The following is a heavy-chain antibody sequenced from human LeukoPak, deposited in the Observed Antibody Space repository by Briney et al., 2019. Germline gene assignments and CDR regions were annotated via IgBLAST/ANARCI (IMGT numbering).Heavy chain of an antibody. CDR1: GGSFSGYY. J-gene: IGHJ6*02. V-gene: IGHV4-34*01. CDR3: ARGRWEWLYGMDV. CDR2: INHSGST. D-gene: IGHD3-3*01. Sequence: SETLSLTCAVYGGSFSGYYWSWIRQPPGKGLEWIGEINHSGSTNYNPSLKSRVTISVDTSKNQFSLKLSSVTAAGTAVYYCARGRWEWLYGMDVWGQGTTVTVSS.